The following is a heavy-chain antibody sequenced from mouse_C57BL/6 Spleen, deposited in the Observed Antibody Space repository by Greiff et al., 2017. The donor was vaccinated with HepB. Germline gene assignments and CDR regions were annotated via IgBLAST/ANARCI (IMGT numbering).Heavy chain of an antibody. Sequence: VQLQQSGPGLVKPSQSLSLTCSVTGYSITSGYYWNWIRQFPGNKLEWMGYISYDGSNNYNPSLKNRIAITRDTSKNQCFLKLNSVTTEDTATYVCAREGYGKGGFAYWGQGTLVTVSA. V-gene: IGHV3-6*01. D-gene: IGHD2-1*01. CDR3: AREGYGKGGFAY. CDR2: ISYDGSN. CDR1: GYSITSGYY. J-gene: IGHJ3*01.